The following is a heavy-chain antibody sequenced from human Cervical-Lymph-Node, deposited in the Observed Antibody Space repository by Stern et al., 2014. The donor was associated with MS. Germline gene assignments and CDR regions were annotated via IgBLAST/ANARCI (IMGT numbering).Heavy chain of an antibody. CDR3: ARGHCSGGTCYFDS. J-gene: IGHJ4*01. D-gene: IGHD2-15*01. V-gene: IGHV4-30-2*01. CDR2: IYFTGTT. Sequence: QLQLQESDSRLVKPSQTLSLTCAVSGGSVGSGGYSWNWIRQPAGKGLEWLGNIYFTGTTYNNPSFQSRVTISVNRSKSHFYLNLSSLTAADTAVYYCARGHCSGGTCYFDSWGQGTLVTVSS. CDR1: GGSVGSGGYS.